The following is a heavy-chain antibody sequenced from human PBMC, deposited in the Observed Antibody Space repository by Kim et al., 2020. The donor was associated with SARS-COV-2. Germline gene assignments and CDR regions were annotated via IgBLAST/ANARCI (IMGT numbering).Heavy chain of an antibody. J-gene: IGHJ4*02. CDR3: ARPSIVGEFDY. V-gene: IGHV4-39*01. Sequence: YYNPSLKSRVTISVDTSKNQFSLKLSSVTAADTAVYYCARPSIVGEFDYWGQGTLVTVSS. D-gene: IGHD1-26*01.